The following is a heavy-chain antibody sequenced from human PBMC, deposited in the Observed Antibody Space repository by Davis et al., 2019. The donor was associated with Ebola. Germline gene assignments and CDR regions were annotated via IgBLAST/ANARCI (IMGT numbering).Heavy chain of an antibody. CDR2: IYYSGST. D-gene: IGHD2-21*01. J-gene: IGHJ5*02. CDR3: ARVPIVVVNTEDSWFDP. Sequence: PSETLSLTCTVSGGSISSYYWSWIRQPPGKGLEWIGYIYYSGSTNYNPSLKSRVTISVDTSKNQFSLKLSSVTAADTAVYYCARVPIVVVNTEDSWFDPWGQGTLVTVSS. V-gene: IGHV4-59*01. CDR1: GGSISSYY.